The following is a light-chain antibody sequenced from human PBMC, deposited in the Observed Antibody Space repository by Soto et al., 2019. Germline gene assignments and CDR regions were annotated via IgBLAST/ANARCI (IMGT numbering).Light chain of an antibody. CDR2: WAT. V-gene: IGKV4-1*01. J-gene: IGKJ4*01. CDR3: QQYYSTPPT. CDR1: QSVFYSSNNKNY. Sequence: DIVMTQSPDSLAVSLGERATINCKSSQSVFYSSNNKNYLAWYQQKPGQPPKLLIYWATTRESGVPDRFSGSGSGTDFTLTISSLQAEDAAVYYCQQYYSTPPTFGGGTKVEIK.